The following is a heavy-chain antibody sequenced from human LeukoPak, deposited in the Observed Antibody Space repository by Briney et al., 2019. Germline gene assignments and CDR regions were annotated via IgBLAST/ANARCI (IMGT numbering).Heavy chain of an antibody. CDR3: AKDRALDSSGYYYYYYGMDV. J-gene: IGHJ6*02. CDR1: GFTFSSYA. CDR2: ISGSGGST. D-gene: IGHD3-22*01. V-gene: IGHV3-23*01. Sequence: GGSLRLSCAASGFTFSSYAMSWVRRAPGKGLEWVSAISGSGGSTYYADSVKGRFTISRDNSKNTLYLQMNSLRAEDTAVYYCAKDRALDSSGYYYYYYGMDVWGQGTTVTVSS.